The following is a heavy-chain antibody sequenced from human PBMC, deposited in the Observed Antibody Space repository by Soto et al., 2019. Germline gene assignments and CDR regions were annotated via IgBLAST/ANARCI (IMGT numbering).Heavy chain of an antibody. V-gene: IGHV3-7*01. CDR2: INQDGSEK. Sequence: EVQLVETGGGLVQPGGSLRLSCAASGLTFSTFWMSWVRQAPGKGPEWVASINQDGSEKYFVDSVKGRFAISRDNAKNSLYLQMNSLRAEDTAVYYCARAYNWAPGTLVTVSS. D-gene: IGHD4-4*01. J-gene: IGHJ1*01. CDR3: ARAYN. CDR1: GLTFSTFW.